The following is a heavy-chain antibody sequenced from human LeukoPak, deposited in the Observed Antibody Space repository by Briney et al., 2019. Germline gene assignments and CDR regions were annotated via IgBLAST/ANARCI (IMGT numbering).Heavy chain of an antibody. CDR2: TYSGGNT. V-gene: IGHV3-53*01. D-gene: IGHD2/OR15-2a*01. CDR3: ARGRDYFPIDY. J-gene: IGHJ4*02. Sequence: AGGSLRLSCAASGFTVSSSHMTWVRQTPGKGLVWVSVTYSGGNTDYADSVKGRFTISRGNSRNTLYLQMSSLRVEDTAIYYCARGRDYFPIDYWGQGTFVIVSS. CDR1: GFTVSSSH.